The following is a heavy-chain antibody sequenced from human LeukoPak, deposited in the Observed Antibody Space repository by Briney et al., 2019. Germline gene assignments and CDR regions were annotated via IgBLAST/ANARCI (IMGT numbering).Heavy chain of an antibody. CDR1: GGSLSGYY. CDR3: ARHKAIHKGDAFDI. D-gene: IGHD5-18*01. V-gene: IGHV4-59*08. Sequence: SETLSLTCTVSGGSLSGYYWIWIRQPPGKGLEWIAYIHYSGTTNYNPPLQSRVTISVDTSKNQFSLQLNSVTAAETDVYYCARHKAIHKGDAFDIWGQGRMVTVCS. J-gene: IGHJ3*02. CDR2: IHYSGTT.